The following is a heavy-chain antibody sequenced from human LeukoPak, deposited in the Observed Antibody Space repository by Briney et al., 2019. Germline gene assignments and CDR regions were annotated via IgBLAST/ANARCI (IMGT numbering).Heavy chain of an antibody. CDR1: GYSINSGYF. V-gene: IGHV4-38-2*01. CDR3: ARVANIAVAADYSDY. CDR2: SYHSGTT. J-gene: IGHJ4*02. D-gene: IGHD6-19*01. Sequence: SETLSLTCGVSGYSINSGYFWGWIRQPPGKGLEWIGSSYHSGTTYYNPSLKSRVNISIDTSKNQFSLKLRSVTSADTANYYCARVANIAVAADYSDYWGQGTLVTVSS.